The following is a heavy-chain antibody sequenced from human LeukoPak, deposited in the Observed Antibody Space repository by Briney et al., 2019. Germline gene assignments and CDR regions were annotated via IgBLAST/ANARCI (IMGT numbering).Heavy chain of an antibody. CDR1: GFTFSSYA. CDR2: ISYDGSNK. D-gene: IGHD4-17*01. CDR3: ARVGYGDYGYGYYYGMDV. V-gene: IGHV3-30*04. Sequence: PGRSLRLSCAASGFTFSSYAMHWVRQAPGKGLEWLAVISYDGSNKYYADSVKGRFTISRDNSKNTLYLQMNSLRAEDTAVYYCARVGYGDYGYGYYYGMDVWGKGTTVTVSS. J-gene: IGHJ6*04.